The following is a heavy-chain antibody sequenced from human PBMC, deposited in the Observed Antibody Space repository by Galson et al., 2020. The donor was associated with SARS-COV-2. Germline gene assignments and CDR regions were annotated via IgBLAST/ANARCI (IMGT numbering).Heavy chain of an antibody. J-gene: IGHJ5*02. V-gene: IGHV1-2*02. D-gene: IGHD2-2*01. CDR1: GYTFTGYY. Sequence: ASVKVSCKASGYTFTGYYIHWVRQAPGQGLEWMGWINPNSGGTNYAQKFQGRVTMTTDTSISTAYMELSRLRSDDTAVYYCARERELGFCSTNTCYFNWFDPWGQGTLVTVSS. CDR3: ARERELGFCSTNTCYFNWFDP. CDR2: INPNSGGT.